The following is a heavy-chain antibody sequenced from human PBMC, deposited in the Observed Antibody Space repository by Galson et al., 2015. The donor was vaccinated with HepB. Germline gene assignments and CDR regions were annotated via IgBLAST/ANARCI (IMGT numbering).Heavy chain of an antibody. V-gene: IGHV1-18*01. CDR2: ISAYNGNT. Sequence: SVKVSCKASGYTFTSYGISWVRQAPGQGLEWMGWISAYNGNTNYAQKLQGRVTMTTDTSTSTAYMELRSLRSDDTAVYYCARGPDALYSSSPDKTYYYYYYMDVWGKGTTVTVSS. CDR3: ARGPDALYSSSPDKTYYYYYYMDV. CDR1: GYTFTSYG. D-gene: IGHD6-6*01. J-gene: IGHJ6*03.